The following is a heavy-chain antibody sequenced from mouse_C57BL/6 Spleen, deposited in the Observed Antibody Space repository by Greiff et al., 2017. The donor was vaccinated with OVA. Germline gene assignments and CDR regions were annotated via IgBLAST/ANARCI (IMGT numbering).Heavy chain of an antibody. CDR3: ARGTYGNYEAWFAY. CDR1: GYTSTSYW. J-gene: IGHJ3*01. Sequence: VQLQQPGAELVKPGASVKLSCKASGYTSTSYWMHWVKQRPGQGLEWIGMIHPNSGSTNYNEKFKSKATLTVDKSSSTAYMQLSSLTSEDSAVYYCARGTYGNYEAWFAYWGQGTLVTVSA. D-gene: IGHD2-1*01. CDR2: IHPNSGST. V-gene: IGHV1-64*01.